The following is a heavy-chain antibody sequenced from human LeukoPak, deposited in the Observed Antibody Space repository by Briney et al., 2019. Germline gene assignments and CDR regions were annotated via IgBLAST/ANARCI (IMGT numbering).Heavy chain of an antibody. J-gene: IGHJ5*02. CDR3: ARDQIQRNYYGSGSYFNWFDP. CDR1: GGSFSGYF. Sequence: SETLSLTCAVYGGSFSGYFWSWIRQPPGKGLEWIGEINHSGSTNYNPSLKSRVTISVDTSKNQFSLKLSSVTATDTAVYYCARDQIQRNYYGSGSYFNWFDPWGQGTLVTVSS. V-gene: IGHV4-34*01. D-gene: IGHD3-10*01. CDR2: INHSGST.